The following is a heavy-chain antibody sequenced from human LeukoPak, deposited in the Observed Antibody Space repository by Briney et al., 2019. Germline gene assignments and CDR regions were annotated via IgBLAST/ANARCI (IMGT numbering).Heavy chain of an antibody. D-gene: IGHD2-15*01. CDR1: GGSISSGDYY. CDR2: IYYSGST. CDR3: ARLLRGNSGGKY. J-gene: IGHJ4*02. V-gene: IGHV4-30-4*01. Sequence: SETLSLTCTVSGGSISSGDYYWSWIRQPPGKGLEWIGYIYYSGSTYYNPSLKSRVTISVDTSKNQFSLKLSSVTAADTAVYYCARLLRGNSGGKYWGQGTLVTVSS.